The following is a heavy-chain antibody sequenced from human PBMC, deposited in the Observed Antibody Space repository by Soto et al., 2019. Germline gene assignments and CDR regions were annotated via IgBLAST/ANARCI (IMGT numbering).Heavy chain of an antibody. J-gene: IGHJ5*02. V-gene: IGHV3-21*01. CDR1: GYSFSNYA. CDR2: ISNSGAYT. CDR3: ARENYSRVDL. D-gene: IGHD4-4*01. Sequence: PGGSLRLSYAASGYSFSNYAMSWVRQAPGKRLEWVSSISNSGAYTHYADSLKGRLTISRDNAKNSLYLQVNSLRAEDTAVYYCARENYSRVDLWGQGTLVTV.